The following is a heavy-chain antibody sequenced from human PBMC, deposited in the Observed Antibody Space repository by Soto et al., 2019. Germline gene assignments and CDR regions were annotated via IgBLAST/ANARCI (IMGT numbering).Heavy chain of an antibody. D-gene: IGHD2-8*01. CDR3: ARLYASGLFDY. V-gene: IGHV3-7*01. CDR2: IKQDGSEK. Sequence: ESGGGLVQPGGSLRLSCAASGSTFSSYWMSWVRQAPGKGLEWVANIKQDGSEKYYVDSVRGRFTISRDNAKNSLFLQMDSLRAEDTAVYYCARLYASGLFDYWGQGTLVTVSS. CDR1: GSTFSSYW. J-gene: IGHJ4*02.